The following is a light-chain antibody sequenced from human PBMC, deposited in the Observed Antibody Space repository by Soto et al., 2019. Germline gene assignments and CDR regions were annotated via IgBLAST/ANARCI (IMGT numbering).Light chain of an antibody. CDR2: EVS. Sequence: QSALTQPPSASGSPGQSVTISCTGTSSDVGGYNYDSWYQQHPGKAPKLMIYEVSKRPSGVPDRFSGSKSGNTASLTVSGLQAEDEADYYCSSYAGSNNVFGTGTKLTVL. CDR3: SSYAGSNNV. V-gene: IGLV2-8*01. CDR1: SSDVGGYNY. J-gene: IGLJ1*01.